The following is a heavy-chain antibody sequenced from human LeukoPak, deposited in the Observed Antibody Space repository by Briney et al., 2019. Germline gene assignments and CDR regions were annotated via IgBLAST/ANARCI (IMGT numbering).Heavy chain of an antibody. CDR3: AWLKFYDSTGYSPGYYMDV. Sequence: SETLSLTCSVSGGAIISYYWSWIRQPAGKGPEWIGRIYPTGNTDYNPSLKARVTMSTDLSKKQFSLRLRSVTAADTAVYYCAWLKFYDSTGYSPGYYMDVWGKGTAVTVSS. CDR2: IYPTGNT. D-gene: IGHD3-22*01. J-gene: IGHJ6*03. CDR1: GGAIISYY. V-gene: IGHV4-4*07.